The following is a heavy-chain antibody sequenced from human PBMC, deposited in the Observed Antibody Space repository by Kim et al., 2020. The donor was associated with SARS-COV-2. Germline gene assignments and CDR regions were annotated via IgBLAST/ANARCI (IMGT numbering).Heavy chain of an antibody. CDR1: GFTFSSYA. CDR3: AKDPDIVVVVAAEY. CDR2: ISGSGGST. V-gene: IGHV3-23*01. D-gene: IGHD2-15*01. Sequence: GGSLRLSCAASGFTFSSYAMSWVRQAPGKGLEWVSAISGSGGSTYYADSVKGRFTISRDNSKNTLYLQMNSLRAEDTAVYYCAKDPDIVVVVAAEYWGQGTLVTVSS. J-gene: IGHJ4*02.